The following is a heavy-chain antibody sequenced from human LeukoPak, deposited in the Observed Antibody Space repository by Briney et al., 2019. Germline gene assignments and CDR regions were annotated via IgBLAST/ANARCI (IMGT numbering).Heavy chain of an antibody. CDR3: ASLEYSSSRFDY. D-gene: IGHD6-6*01. Sequence: SETLSLTCTVSGGSISSYYWSWIRQPPGKGLEWIGYIYYSGSTNYNPSLKSRVTISVDTSKNQFSLKLSSVTAADTAVYYCASLEYSSSRFDYWGQGTLLTVSS. J-gene: IGHJ4*02. V-gene: IGHV4-59*01. CDR1: GGSISSYY. CDR2: IYYSGST.